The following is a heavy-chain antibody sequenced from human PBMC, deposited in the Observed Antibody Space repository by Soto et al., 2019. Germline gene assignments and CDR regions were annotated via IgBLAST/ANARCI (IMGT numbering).Heavy chain of an antibody. CDR3: ARDFYNSYGHYYYGMDV. J-gene: IGHJ6*02. Sequence: GASVKVSCKASGYTFTSYYMHWVRQAPGQGLEWMGIINPSGGSTSYAQKFQGRVTMTRDTSTSTVYMELSSLRSEDTAVYYCARDFYNSYGHYYYGMDVWGQGTTVTVSS. V-gene: IGHV1-46*01. CDR2: INPSGGST. D-gene: IGHD5-18*01. CDR1: GYTFTSYY.